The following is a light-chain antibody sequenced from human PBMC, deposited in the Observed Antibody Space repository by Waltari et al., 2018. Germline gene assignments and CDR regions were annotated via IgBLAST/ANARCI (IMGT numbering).Light chain of an antibody. V-gene: IGLV2-11*01. CDR3: CSYAGTYWV. Sequence: QSALTQPRSVSGSPGQSVTISCTGTSGDVGGYSYVSWYQHHPGKAPKFMIYDVSERPSGVPDRFSGSKSGNTASLTISGLQPEDEADYHCCSYAGTYWVFGGGTKLTVL. J-gene: IGLJ3*02. CDR1: SGDVGGYSY. CDR2: DVS.